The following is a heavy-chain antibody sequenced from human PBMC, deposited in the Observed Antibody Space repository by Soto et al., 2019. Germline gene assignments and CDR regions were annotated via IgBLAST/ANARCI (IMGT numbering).Heavy chain of an antibody. Sequence: EVQLVESGGGLVKPGGSLRLSCAASGFTFSSYSMNWVRQAPGKGLEWVSSISSRSSYIYYADSVKGRFTISRDNAKNSLYLQMNSLRAEDTAVYYCARDNYDFWSGYTVGMDVWGQGTTVTVSS. CDR3: ARDNYDFWSGYTVGMDV. CDR2: ISSRSSYI. CDR1: GFTFSSYS. D-gene: IGHD3-3*01. J-gene: IGHJ6*02. V-gene: IGHV3-21*01.